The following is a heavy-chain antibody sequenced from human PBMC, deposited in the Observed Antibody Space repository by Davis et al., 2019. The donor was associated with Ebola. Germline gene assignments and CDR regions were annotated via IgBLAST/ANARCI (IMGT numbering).Heavy chain of an antibody. J-gene: IGHJ5*02. CDR1: GYTFTTYD. V-gene: IGHV1-8*01. CDR2: MNPDSGNT. D-gene: IGHD2-15*01. CDR3: TRGIARRRSGSWFDP. Sequence: AASVKVSCKASGYTFTTYDINWVRQATGQGLEWMGWMNPDSGNTGYAQKFQGRVTMTRDTSITTAYMELSSLSSDDTAVYSCTRGIARRRSGSWFDPWGQGTPVTVSS.